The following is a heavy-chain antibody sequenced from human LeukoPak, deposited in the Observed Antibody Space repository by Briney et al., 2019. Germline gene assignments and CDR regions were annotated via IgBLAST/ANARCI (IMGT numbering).Heavy chain of an antibody. J-gene: IGHJ4*02. Sequence: KPSETLSLTCTVSGGSISSSSYYWGWIRQPPGKGLEWIGSIYYSGSTYYNPSLKSRVTISVDTSKNQFSLKLSSVTAADTAVYYCARPGDGADYWGQGTLVTVSS. CDR2: IYYSGST. CDR3: ARPGDGADY. CDR1: GGSISSSSYY. V-gene: IGHV4-39*01. D-gene: IGHD7-27*01.